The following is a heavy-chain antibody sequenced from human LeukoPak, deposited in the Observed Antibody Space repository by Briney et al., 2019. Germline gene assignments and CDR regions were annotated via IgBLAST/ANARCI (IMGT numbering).Heavy chain of an antibody. Sequence: SETLSLTCTVSGGSISSYYWSWIRQPPGKGLEWIGYIYYSGSTNYNPSLKSRVTISIDTSKSQFSLKLSSVTAADTAVYYCARYAGYSSSWYKGGGPFDYWGQGTLVTVSS. D-gene: IGHD6-13*01. CDR2: IYYSGST. CDR3: ARYAGYSSSWYKGGGPFDY. CDR1: GGSISSYY. J-gene: IGHJ4*02. V-gene: IGHV4-59*08.